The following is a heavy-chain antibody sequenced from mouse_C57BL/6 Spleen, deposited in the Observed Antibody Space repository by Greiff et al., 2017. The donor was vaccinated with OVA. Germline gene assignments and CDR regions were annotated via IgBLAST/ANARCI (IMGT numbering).Heavy chain of an antibody. CDR2: IDPETGGT. J-gene: IGHJ2*01. D-gene: IGHD1-1*01. CDR1: GYTFTDYE. Sequence: QVQLKESGAELVRPGASVTLSCKASGYTFTDYEMHWVKQTPVHGLEWIGAIDPETGGTAYNQKFKGKAILTADKSSSTAYMELRSLTSEDSAVYYCTRVDYGSSPLDYWGQGTTLTVSS. V-gene: IGHV1-15*01. CDR3: TRVDYGSSPLDY.